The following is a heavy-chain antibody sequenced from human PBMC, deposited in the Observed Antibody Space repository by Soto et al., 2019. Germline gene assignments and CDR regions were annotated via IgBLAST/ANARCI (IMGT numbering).Heavy chain of an antibody. CDR1: GYTFITYA. CDR2: INAGNGNT. CDR3: ARGIIVGGWYPYYFDY. D-gene: IGHD6-19*01. V-gene: IGHV1-3*01. Sequence: QVQLVQSGAEVKKPGASVKVSCKASGYTFITYAMHWVRQAPGQRLEWMGWINAGNGNTKYSQKFQGRVSITRDTSASTAYMELSRLRSEDTAVYYCARGIIVGGWYPYYFDYWGQGTLVPVSS. J-gene: IGHJ4*02.